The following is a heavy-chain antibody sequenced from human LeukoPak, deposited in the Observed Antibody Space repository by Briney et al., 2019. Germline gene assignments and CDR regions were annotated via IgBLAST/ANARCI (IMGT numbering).Heavy chain of an antibody. V-gene: IGHV1-8*01. CDR2: MNPNSGNT. CDR3: ARGSSFGLTYPGFGELLGGLRYYYYGMDA. CDR1: GYTFTSYD. D-gene: IGHD3-10*01. Sequence: ASVKVSCKASGYTFTSYDINWVRQATGQGLEWMGWMNPNSGNTGYAQKFQGRVTITRNTSISTAYMELSSLRSEDTAVYYCARGSSFGLTYPGFGELLGGLRYYYYGMDAWGQGTTVTVSS. J-gene: IGHJ6*02.